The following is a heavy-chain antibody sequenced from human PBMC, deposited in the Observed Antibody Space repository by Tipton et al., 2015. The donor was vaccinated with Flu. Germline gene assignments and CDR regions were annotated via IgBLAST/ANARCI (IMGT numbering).Heavy chain of an antibody. V-gene: IGHV4-4*07. CDR1: GGSISSYY. D-gene: IGHD4-17*01. J-gene: IGHJ4*02. Sequence: TLSLTCTVSGGSISSYYWSWIRQPAGKGLEWIGRIYTSGSTNYNPSLKSRVTMSVDTSKNQFSLKLSSVTAAVTAVYYCARWSGRSDGDYGRFDYWGQGTLVTVSS. CDR3: ARWSGRSDGDYGRFDY. CDR2: IYTSGST.